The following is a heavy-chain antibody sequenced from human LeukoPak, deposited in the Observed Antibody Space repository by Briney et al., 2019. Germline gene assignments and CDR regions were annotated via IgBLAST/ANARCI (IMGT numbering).Heavy chain of an antibody. CDR3: ARVYSSSWYYYYGMDV. J-gene: IGHJ6*02. V-gene: IGHV1-8*01. D-gene: IGHD6-13*01. Sequence: GASVKVSCKASGYTFTSYDINWVRQATGQGLEWMGWMNHNSGNTGYAQKFQGRVTMTRNTSISTAYMELSSLRSEDTAVYYCARVYSSSWYYYYGMDVWGQGTTVTVSS. CDR2: MNHNSGNT. CDR1: GYTFTSYD.